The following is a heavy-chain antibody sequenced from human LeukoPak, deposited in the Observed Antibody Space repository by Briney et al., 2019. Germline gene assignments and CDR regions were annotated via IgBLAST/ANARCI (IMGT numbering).Heavy chain of an antibody. CDR2: IRYDGSNK. CDR3: AKGRYNWNYAWSAFDI. CDR1: GFTFSSYG. J-gene: IGHJ3*02. Sequence: AGGSLRLSCAASGFTFSSYGMHWVRQAPGKGLEWVAFIRYDGSNKYYADSVKGRFTISRDNSKNTLYLQMNSLRAEDTAVYYCAKGRYNWNYAWSAFDIWGQGTMVTVSS. V-gene: IGHV3-30*02. D-gene: IGHD1-7*01.